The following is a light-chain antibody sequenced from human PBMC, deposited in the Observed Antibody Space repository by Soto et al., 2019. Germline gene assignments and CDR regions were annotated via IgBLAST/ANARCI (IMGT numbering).Light chain of an antibody. J-gene: IGLJ1*01. Sequence: QSALTQPASVSGSPGQSITISCTGPSSDFGGYNYVSWYQQHPGKAPKLMIYDVSNRPSGVSNRFSGSKSGNTASLTISGLQAEDEADYYCSSDTSSSTLPYVFGTGTKLTVL. V-gene: IGLV2-14*03. CDR1: SSDFGGYNY. CDR2: DVS. CDR3: SSDTSSSTLPYV.